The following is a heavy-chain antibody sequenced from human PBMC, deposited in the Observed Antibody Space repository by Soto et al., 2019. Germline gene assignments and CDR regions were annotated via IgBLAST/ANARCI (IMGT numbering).Heavy chain of an antibody. J-gene: IGHJ4*02. V-gene: IGHV4-34*01. CDR2: INHSGST. Sequence: SETLSLTCAVSGGSFSGYYWTWTRQPPGTGLEWIGEINHSGSTNYNPSLKSRVTISVDTSKNQFSLKLTSVTAADTAVYYCARDKITGLFDYWGQGTLVTVS. CDR1: GGSFSGYY. CDR3: ARDKITGLFDY. D-gene: IGHD2-8*02.